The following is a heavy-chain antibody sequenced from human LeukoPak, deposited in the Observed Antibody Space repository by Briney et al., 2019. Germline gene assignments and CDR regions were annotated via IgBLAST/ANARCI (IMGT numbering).Heavy chain of an antibody. CDR3: AATRVCGGVLLRPNCLYFED. CDR2: IDYAGGST. V-gene: IGHV3-23*01. J-gene: IGHJ4*02. Sequence: GGSLRLSCAASGFTFSSYVMSWVRQAPGRGLEWVSGIDYAGGSTNYADSVQGRFTVSRDNSKNTLYLQMNSLRAEDTAIYYCAATRVCGGVLLRPNCLYFEDWGQGTLVTVSS. CDR1: GFTFSSYV. D-gene: IGHD3-10*01.